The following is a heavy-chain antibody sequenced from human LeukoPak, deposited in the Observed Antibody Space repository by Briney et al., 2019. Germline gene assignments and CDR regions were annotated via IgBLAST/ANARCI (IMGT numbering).Heavy chain of an antibody. CDR3: ARDRDGYNFVGRPISYYYMDV. V-gene: IGHV4-59*01. J-gene: IGHJ6*03. CDR2: IYYSART. Sequence: PSETLSLTCTVSGGSISSYCWSWIRKPPGKGLDWIGYIYYSARTNYTPSLKSRVTISVDTSKNQFSLKLSSVTAADTAIYYCARDRDGYNFVGRPISYYYMDVWGKGTTVTISS. D-gene: IGHD5-24*01. CDR1: GGSISSYC.